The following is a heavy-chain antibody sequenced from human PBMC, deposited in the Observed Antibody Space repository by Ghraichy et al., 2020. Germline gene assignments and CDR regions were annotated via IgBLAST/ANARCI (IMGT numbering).Heavy chain of an antibody. D-gene: IGHD3-16*01. CDR1: GGSFSGYY. CDR3: ARPHVWGYGMDV. CDR2: INHSGST. Sequence: SQTLSLTCAVYGGSFSGYYWSWIRQPPGKGLEWIGEINHSGSTNYNPSLKSRVTISVDTSKNQFSLKLSPVTAADTAVYYCARPHVWGYGMDVWGQGTTVTVSS. J-gene: IGHJ6*02. V-gene: IGHV4-34*01.